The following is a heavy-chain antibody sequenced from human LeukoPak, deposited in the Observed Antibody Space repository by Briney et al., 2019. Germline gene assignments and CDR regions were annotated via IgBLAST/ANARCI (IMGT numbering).Heavy chain of an antibody. V-gene: IGHV5-51*01. J-gene: IGHJ6*02. CDR2: IYPGDSDT. Sequence: GESLKISCKNSGYLFTSYWIGWVRQMPGKGLEWMGIIYPGDSDTRYSPSFQGQVTISADKSISTAYLQWSSLKASDTAMYYCARENYGGYDYYYYGMDVWGQGTTVTVSS. CDR1: GYLFTSYW. CDR3: ARENYGGYDYYYYGMDV. D-gene: IGHD4-23*01.